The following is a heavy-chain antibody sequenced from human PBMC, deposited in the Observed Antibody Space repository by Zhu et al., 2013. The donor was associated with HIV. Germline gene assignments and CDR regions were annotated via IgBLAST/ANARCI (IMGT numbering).Heavy chain of an antibody. V-gene: IGHV4-38-2*02. CDR1: GYSISSGYY. CDR3: ARDYPVEYCGGDCYGIDY. D-gene: IGHD2-21*01. CDR2: IYHSGST. J-gene: IGHJ4*02. Sequence: QVQLQESGPGLVKPSETLSLTCAVSGYSISSGYYWGWIRQPPGKGLEWIGSIYHSGSTYYNPSLKSRVTISVDTSKNQFSLKLSSVTAADTAVYYCARDYPVEYCGGDCYGIDYWGQGTLVTVSS.